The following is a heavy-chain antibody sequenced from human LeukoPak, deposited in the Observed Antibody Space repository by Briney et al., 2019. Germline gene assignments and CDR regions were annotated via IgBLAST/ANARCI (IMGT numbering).Heavy chain of an antibody. V-gene: IGHV3-53*01. CDR3: ARRAGALYYYDTSGPFDH. CDR2: IYTGGST. J-gene: IGHJ4*02. Sequence: GGSLRLSCVASGFTVSNSYMSWVRQPPGKGLEWVSVIYTGGSTHYADSVRGRFIISRDNSKNTLYLQMNSLRADDTAVYFCARRAGALYYYDTSGPFDHWGRGTLVTVSS. D-gene: IGHD3-22*01. CDR1: GFTVSNSY.